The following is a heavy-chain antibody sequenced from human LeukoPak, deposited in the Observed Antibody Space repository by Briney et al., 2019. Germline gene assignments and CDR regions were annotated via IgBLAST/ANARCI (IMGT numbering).Heavy chain of an antibody. V-gene: IGHV4-34*01. J-gene: IGHJ4*02. Sequence: SETLSLTCTVYGGSFSGYYWNWIRQPPGKGLEWIGEINHSGSTKHNPSLKSRVTISVDTSKNQISLKLSSVTAADTAVYYCARASGYSYGYPDYWGQGTLVTVSS. CDR2: INHSGST. D-gene: IGHD5-18*01. CDR1: GGSFSGYY. CDR3: ARASGYSYGYPDY.